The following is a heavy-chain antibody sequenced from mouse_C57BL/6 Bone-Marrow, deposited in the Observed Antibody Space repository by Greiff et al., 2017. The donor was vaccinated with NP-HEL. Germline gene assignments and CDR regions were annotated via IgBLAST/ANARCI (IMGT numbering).Heavy chain of an antibody. CDR1: CFNIKDYY. CDR3: AEIPAYYSNYHVGY. V-gene: IGHV14-2*01. J-gene: IGHJ2*01. CDR2: IDPEDGET. D-gene: IGHD2-5*01. Sequence: VQLQQSGAELVKPGASVKLSCTASCFNIKDYYMHWVKQRTEQGLEWIGRIDPEDGETKDAPKFQGKATITADTSSNTAYLQLSSLTSEDTAVYYCAEIPAYYSNYHVGYWGQGTTLTVSS.